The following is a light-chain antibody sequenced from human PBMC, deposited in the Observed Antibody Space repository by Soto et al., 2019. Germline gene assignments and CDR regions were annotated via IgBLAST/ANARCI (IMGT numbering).Light chain of an antibody. J-gene: IGLJ1*01. CDR1: SSDVGAYGY. CDR2: DVS. Sequence: QSVLTQPASVSGSPGQSITISCTGTSSDVGAYGYVSWYQQHPGKAPKLMIYDVSNRPSGVSDRFSGSKSGNTASLTISGLQAEDEADYYCSSYTRSSTYVFGTGTKLTVL. CDR3: SSYTRSSTYV. V-gene: IGLV2-14*01.